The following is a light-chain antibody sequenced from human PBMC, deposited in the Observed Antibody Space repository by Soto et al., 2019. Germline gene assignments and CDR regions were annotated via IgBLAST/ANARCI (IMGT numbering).Light chain of an antibody. CDR3: QQYNSYS. J-gene: IGKJ1*01. Sequence: QSPSPLSGALGYRVPITCRASQTISSWLAWYQQKPGKAPKLLIYKASTLKSGVPSRFSGSGSGTEFTLTISSLQPDDFATYYCQQYNSYSFGQGTKVDIK. CDR1: QTISSW. CDR2: KAS. V-gene: IGKV1-5*03.